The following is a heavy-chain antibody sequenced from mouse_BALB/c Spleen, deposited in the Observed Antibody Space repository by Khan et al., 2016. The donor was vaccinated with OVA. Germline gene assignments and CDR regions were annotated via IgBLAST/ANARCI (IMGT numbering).Heavy chain of an antibody. Sequence: QVQLKQSGAELMKPGASVKISCKATGYTFSSYWIEWVKQRPGHGLEWIGEILPGRSNNNFNEKFKGKATITADTSSNIAYMQLSSLTSEDSAVYYCARGAGTTDGMDYWGQGTSVTVSA. J-gene: IGHJ4*01. CDR1: GYTFSSYW. V-gene: IGHV1-9*01. CDR3: ARGAGTTDGMDY. D-gene: IGHD4-1*01. CDR2: ILPGRSNN.